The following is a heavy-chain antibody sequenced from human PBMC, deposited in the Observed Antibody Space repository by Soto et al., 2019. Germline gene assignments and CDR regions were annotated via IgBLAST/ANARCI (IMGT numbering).Heavy chain of an antibody. CDR2: IYPGDSNT. Sequence: GESLKISCKGSGYSVTRYWIGWVCQMPGKGLEWMGIIYPGDSNTRYSPSLQGQVTISVDKSISTAYLQWSSLKATDTAMYYCARHAYDFWSGHPNPRYYYGMDVWGQGTTVTVSS. D-gene: IGHD3-3*01. CDR1: GYSVTRYW. CDR3: ARHAYDFWSGHPNPRYYYGMDV. J-gene: IGHJ6*02. V-gene: IGHV5-51*01.